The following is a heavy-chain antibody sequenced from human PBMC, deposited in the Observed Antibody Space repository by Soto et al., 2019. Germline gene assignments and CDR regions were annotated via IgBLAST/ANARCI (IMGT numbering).Heavy chain of an antibody. J-gene: IGHJ5*02. CDR1: GVSIDNFF. V-gene: IGHV4-59*01. Sequence: SETLSLTCTVSGVSIDNFFWSWIRQTPGKGLEWIGYASQGGAAAYMAEGETTGYNPSLESRATISLDLPKNQFSLKLTSVTAADTAVYYCARDRGGITVSSKPLGEWFDPWGQGILVTVSS. D-gene: IGHD3-16*01. CDR3: ARDRGGITVSSKPLGEWFDP. CDR2: ASQGGAAAYMAEGETT.